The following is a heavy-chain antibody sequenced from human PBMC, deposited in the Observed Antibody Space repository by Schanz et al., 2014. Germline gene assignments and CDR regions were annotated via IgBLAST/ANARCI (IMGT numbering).Heavy chain of an antibody. D-gene: IGHD6-13*01. V-gene: IGHV3-33*01. CDR1: GFSLNTYG. Sequence: QAQLMESGGGVVQPGTSLILSCSVSGFSLNTYGIHWFRQPAGKGLEWVAVIWNNGVTKYYADSVRGRFTISRDRFQNTLYLRMSSLRAEDTAVYYCAREEGWGIAAAGPKHYYYGMDVWGQGNPGHRLL. CDR3: AREEGWGIAAAGPKHYYYGMDV. J-gene: IGHJ6*02. CDR2: IWNNGVTK.